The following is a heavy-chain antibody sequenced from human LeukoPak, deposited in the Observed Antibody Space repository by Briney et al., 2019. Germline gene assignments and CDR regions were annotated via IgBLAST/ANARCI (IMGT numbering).Heavy chain of an antibody. CDR3: ARVVGIAAAGTWFDP. V-gene: IGHV3-48*03. J-gene: IGHJ5*02. Sequence: GGSLRLSCAASGFTFSSYEMNWVRQAPGGWLEWVSYISSSGSTIYYADSVKGRFTISRDNDKNSLYLQMNSLRAEDTAVYYCARVVGIAAAGTWFDPWGQGTLVTVSS. CDR1: GFTFSSYE. CDR2: ISSSGSTI. D-gene: IGHD6-13*01.